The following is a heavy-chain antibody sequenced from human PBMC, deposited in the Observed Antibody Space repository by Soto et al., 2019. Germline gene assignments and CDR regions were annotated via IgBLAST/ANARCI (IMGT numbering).Heavy chain of an antibody. CDR2: IYPGDSDT. D-gene: IGHD4-4*01. CDR1: GYSFTSYW. V-gene: IGHV5-51*01. Sequence: GESLKISYKGSGYSFTSYWIGWVRQMPGKGLEWMGIIYPGDSDTRYSPSFQGQVTISADKSISTAYLQWSSLKASDTAMYYCARSISNYYYYYGMDVWGQGTTVTVSS. CDR3: ARSISNYYYYYGMDV. J-gene: IGHJ6*02.